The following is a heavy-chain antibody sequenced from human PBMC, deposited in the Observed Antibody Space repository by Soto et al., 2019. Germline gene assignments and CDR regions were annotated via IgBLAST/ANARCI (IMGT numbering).Heavy chain of an antibody. J-gene: IGHJ6*02. CDR2: IIPIFGTA. Sequence: SVKVSCKASGGTFSSYAISWVRQAPGQGLEWMGGIIPIFGTANYAQKFQGRVTITADKSTSTAYMELSSLSSEDTAVYYCARDSREPRAYYYYGMDVWGQGTTVTVSS. CDR1: GGTFSSYA. CDR3: ARDSREPRAYYYYGMDV. V-gene: IGHV1-69*06. D-gene: IGHD1-1*01.